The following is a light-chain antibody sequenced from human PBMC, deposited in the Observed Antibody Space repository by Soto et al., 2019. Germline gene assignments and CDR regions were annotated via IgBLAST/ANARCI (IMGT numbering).Light chain of an antibody. CDR3: SSYTSSSTLGV. V-gene: IGLV2-14*01. Sequence: QSVLTQPASVSGSPGQSITISCTGTSSDVGGYNYVSWYQQHPGKAPKPMIYDVSNRPSGVSNRFSGSKSGNTASLTISGLQAEDEADYYCSSYTSSSTLGVFGTGTKVT. J-gene: IGLJ1*01. CDR1: SSDVGGYNY. CDR2: DVS.